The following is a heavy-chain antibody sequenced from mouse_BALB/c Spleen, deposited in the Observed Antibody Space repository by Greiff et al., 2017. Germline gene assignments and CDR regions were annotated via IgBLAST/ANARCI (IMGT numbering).Heavy chain of an antibody. J-gene: IGHJ2*01. V-gene: IGHV14-3*02. Sequence: VQLQQSGAELVKPGASVKLSCTASGFNIKDTYMHWVKQRPEQGLEWIGRIDPANGNTQYDTKFQGKATITADTSSNTAYLQRSSLTSEDTAVYYCARGVRRYYFDYWGQGTTLTGSS. D-gene: IGHD2-14*01. CDR1: GFNIKDTY. CDR2: IDPANGNT. CDR3: ARGVRRYYFDY.